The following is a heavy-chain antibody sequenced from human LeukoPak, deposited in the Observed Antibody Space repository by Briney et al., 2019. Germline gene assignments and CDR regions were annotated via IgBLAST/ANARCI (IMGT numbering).Heavy chain of an antibody. V-gene: IGHV4-59*01. D-gene: IGHD3-10*01. CDR1: GVSISSDY. Sequence: SETLSLTCTVSGVSISSDYWSWIRQPPGKGLEWIGYVYYSGNTNYNPSLKSRVIISVDTSKNQFSLRLSSVTAADTAVYYCARDAPPEGNYYYGMDVWGQGTTVTVSS. J-gene: IGHJ6*02. CDR3: ARDAPPEGNYYYGMDV. CDR2: VYYSGNT.